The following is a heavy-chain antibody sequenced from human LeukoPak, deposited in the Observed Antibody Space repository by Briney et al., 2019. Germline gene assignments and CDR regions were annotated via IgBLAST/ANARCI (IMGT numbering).Heavy chain of an antibody. CDR1: GFTFRSYA. J-gene: IGHJ4*02. Sequence: GGSLRLSCAASGFTFRSYAMSWVRRAPGKGQEWVSAISGSGGSTYYADSVKGRLTISRDNSKNTLYLQMNSLRAEDTAVYYCAKDAMSGYSSSWFPDYWGQRNLVTVSS. CDR3: AKDAMSGYSSSWFPDY. V-gene: IGHV3-23*01. D-gene: IGHD6-13*01. CDR2: ISGSGGST.